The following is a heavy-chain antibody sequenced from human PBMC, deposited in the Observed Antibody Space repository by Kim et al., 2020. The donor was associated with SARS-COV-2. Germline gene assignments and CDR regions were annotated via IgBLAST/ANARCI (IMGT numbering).Heavy chain of an antibody. CDR2: IHYRRNT. CDR1: GISLNNFY. CDR3: ARTSSVLTWPLFDY. V-gene: IGHV4-59*13. Sequence: SDTLSLTCTVSGISLNNFYWSWIRQPPGKGLEWIGHIHYRRNTYYSPSLKSRVIISTDTSKNQVSLKLTSVTAADTAVYFCARTSSVLTWPLFDYWDQGALVTVSS. J-gene: IGHJ4*02.